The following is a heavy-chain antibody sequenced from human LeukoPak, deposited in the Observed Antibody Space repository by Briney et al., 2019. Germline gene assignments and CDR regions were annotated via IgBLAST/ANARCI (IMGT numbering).Heavy chain of an antibody. CDR1: GYTFTSYD. J-gene: IGHJ1*01. D-gene: IGHD3-3*01. CDR2: MNPNSGNT. Sequence: VASVKVSCKASGYTFTSYDIYWVRQATGQGLEWMGWMNPNSGNTGYAQKFQGRVTMTRNTSISTAYMELSSLRSEDTAVYYCARARRPWSSEYFQHWGQGTLVTVSS. CDR3: ARARRPWSSEYFQH. V-gene: IGHV1-8*01.